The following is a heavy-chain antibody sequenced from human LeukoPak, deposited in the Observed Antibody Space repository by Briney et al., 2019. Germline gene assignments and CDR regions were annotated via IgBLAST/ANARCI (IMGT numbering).Heavy chain of an antibody. D-gene: IGHD2-2*01. Sequence: APVKVSCKASGYTFTSYGISWVRQAPGQGLEWMGWISAYNGNTNYAQKLQGRVTMTTDTSTSTAYMELRSLRSDDTAVYYCARDVAWCHEQIVVVPAAMECGRGYYYYYMDVWGKGTTVTVSS. CDR1: GYTFTSYG. CDR2: ISAYNGNT. J-gene: IGHJ6*03. V-gene: IGHV1-18*01. CDR3: ARDVAWCHEQIVVVPAAMECGRGYYYYYMDV.